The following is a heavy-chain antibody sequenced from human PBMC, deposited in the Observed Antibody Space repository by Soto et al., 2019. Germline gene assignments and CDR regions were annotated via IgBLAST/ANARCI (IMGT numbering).Heavy chain of an antibody. V-gene: IGHV4-59*01. CDR3: ARDYLRALDY. CDR2: VSHSGST. CDR1: GGSISSNY. D-gene: IGHD2-21*01. J-gene: IGHJ4*01. Sequence: SETLSLTCTVSGGSISSNYWSWIRQPPGKGLEWLGYVSHSGSTNYSPSLKSRVTISRDTSKNQLSLKLTSVTAADTAVYYCARDYLRALDYWGHGTLVTVSS.